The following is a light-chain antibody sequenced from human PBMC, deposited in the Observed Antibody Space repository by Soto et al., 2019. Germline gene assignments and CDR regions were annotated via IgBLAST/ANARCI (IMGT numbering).Light chain of an antibody. V-gene: IGLV2-8*01. CDR1: SSDVGGYHY. J-gene: IGLJ1*01. CDR2: EVS. CDR3: SSYAGLNNFIV. Sequence: QSVLTQPPSASGSPGQSVTISCTGTSSDVGGYHYVSWYQQHPGKAPKVMIYEVSKRPSGVPDRFSGSKSGDTASLTVSGLQTEDEAEYYCSSYAGLNNFIVFGTGTKLTVL.